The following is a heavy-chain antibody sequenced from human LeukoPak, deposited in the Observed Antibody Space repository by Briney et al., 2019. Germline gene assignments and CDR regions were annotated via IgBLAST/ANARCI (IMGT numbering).Heavy chain of an antibody. CDR1: GFTFSSYA. CDR3: ARVPYARVPAATHGAFDI. D-gene: IGHD2-2*01. V-gene: IGHV3-30-3*01. Sequence: GGSLRLSCAASGFTFSSYAMHWVRQAPGKGLEWVAVISYDGSNKYYADSVKGRFTISRDNSKNTLYLQMNSLRAEDTAVYYCARVPYARVPAATHGAFDIWGQGTMVTVSS. J-gene: IGHJ3*02. CDR2: ISYDGSNK.